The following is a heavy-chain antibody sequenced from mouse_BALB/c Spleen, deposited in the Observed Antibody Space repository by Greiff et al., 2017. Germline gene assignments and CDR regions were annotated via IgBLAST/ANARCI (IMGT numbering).Heavy chain of an antibody. V-gene: IGHV1-14*01. CDR2: INPYNDGT. J-gene: IGHJ4*01. D-gene: IGHD2-4*01. CDR1: GYTFTSYV. CDR3: ARSTMITFYAMDD. Sequence: VQLKESGPELVKPGASVKMSCKASGYTFTSYVMHWVKQKPGQGLEWIGSINPYNDGTKYNEKFKGKATLTSDKSSSTAYMELSSLTSEDSAVYYCARSTMITFYAMDDWGQGTSVTVSS.